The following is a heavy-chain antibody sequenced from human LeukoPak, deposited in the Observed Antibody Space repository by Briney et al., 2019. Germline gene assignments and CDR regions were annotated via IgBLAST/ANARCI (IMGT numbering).Heavy chain of an antibody. Sequence: SETLSLTCTVSGYSISSAYYWGWIRQPPGKGLEWIGSISHSRSTYYNPSLKSRVTISVDTSKNQFSLNLISVTAADTAVYYCARKPRTSFPWYFDYWGQGTLVTVSS. CDR1: GYSISSAYY. CDR2: ISHSRST. CDR3: ARKPRTSFPWYFDY. D-gene: IGHD3/OR15-3a*01. J-gene: IGHJ4*02. V-gene: IGHV4-38-2*02.